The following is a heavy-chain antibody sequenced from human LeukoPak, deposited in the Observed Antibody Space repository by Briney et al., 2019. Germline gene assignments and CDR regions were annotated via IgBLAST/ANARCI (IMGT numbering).Heavy chain of an antibody. CDR1: GFTSDDYA. V-gene: IGHV3-43D*04. J-gene: IGHJ6*04. CDR2: ISWDGGST. Sequence: GGSLRLSCAASGFTSDDYAMHWVRQAPGKGLEWVSLISWDGGSTYYADSVKGRFTISRDNSKNSLYLQMNSLRAEDTALYYCAKVAMVRGVITRYYYYGMDVWGKGTTVTVSS. D-gene: IGHD3-10*01. CDR3: AKVAMVRGVITRYYYYGMDV.